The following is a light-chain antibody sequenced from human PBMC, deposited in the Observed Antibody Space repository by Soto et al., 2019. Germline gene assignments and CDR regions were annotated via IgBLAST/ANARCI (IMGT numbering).Light chain of an antibody. CDR1: SSDVGGYNY. Sequence: QSVLTQPASVSGSPGQSITISCTGSSSDVGGYNYVSWYQQHPGKAPQLMIYEVSNRPSGVSNRFSGSKSGNTASLTISGLQTEDEADYYRSSYTSTSSNFVFGGGTKSPS. CDR3: SSYTSTSSNFV. CDR2: EVS. V-gene: IGLV2-14*01. J-gene: IGLJ1*01.